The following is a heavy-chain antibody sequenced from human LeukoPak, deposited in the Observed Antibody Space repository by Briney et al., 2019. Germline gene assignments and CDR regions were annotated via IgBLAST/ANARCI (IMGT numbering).Heavy chain of an antibody. Sequence: GGSLRLSCVASGFMFSHYGMHWVRQAPGKGLEWVAVIWNDGSNKYCADSVKGRFTISRDNSKNTVYLQMNSLRAEDTSVYYCAKDAQRGFDYSNSLENWGQGTLVTVS. J-gene: IGHJ4*02. V-gene: IGHV3-33*06. CDR1: GFMFSHYG. D-gene: IGHD4-11*01. CDR3: AKDAQRGFDYSNSLEN. CDR2: IWNDGSNK.